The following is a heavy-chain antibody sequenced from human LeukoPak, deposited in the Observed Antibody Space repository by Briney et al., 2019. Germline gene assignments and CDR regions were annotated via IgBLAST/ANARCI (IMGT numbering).Heavy chain of an antibody. CDR2: ISWNSGNI. D-gene: IGHD6-19*01. CDR3: AKDIEYDVAGFDY. Sequence: GGSLRLSCAASGFTFSSYWMHWVRQAPGKGLEWVSGISWNSGNIGYADSVKGRFTISRDNAKNSLYLQMNSLRAEDTALYYCAKDIEYDVAGFDYWGQGTLVTVSS. J-gene: IGHJ4*02. V-gene: IGHV3-9*01. CDR1: GFTFSSYW.